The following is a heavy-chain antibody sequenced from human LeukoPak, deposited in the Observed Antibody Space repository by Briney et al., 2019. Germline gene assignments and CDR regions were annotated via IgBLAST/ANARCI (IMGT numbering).Heavy chain of an antibody. Sequence: SETLSLTCTVSGGSISSYYWSCIRQPAGKGVEGLGRIYTSGSTNYNPSLKSRVTMSVDTSKNQFSLKLSSVTAADTAVYYCARERGGVLHYFDYWGQGTLVTVSS. V-gene: IGHV4-4*07. J-gene: IGHJ4*02. CDR3: ARERGGVLHYFDY. D-gene: IGHD3-16*01. CDR1: GGSISSYY. CDR2: IYTSGST.